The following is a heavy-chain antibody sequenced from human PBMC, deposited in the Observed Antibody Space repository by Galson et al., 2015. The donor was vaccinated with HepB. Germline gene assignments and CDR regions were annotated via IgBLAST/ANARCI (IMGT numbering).Heavy chain of an antibody. D-gene: IGHD1-26*01. CDR2: ISVYNGNT. J-gene: IGHJ4*02. CDR3: TRATLGVGVAGYFDY. V-gene: IGHV1-18*01. CDR1: GYTFASYV. Sequence: SVKVSCKASGYTFASYVLNWVRQAPGQGLEWVGWISVYNGNTHYAQNFQGRVTVTTDTSTTTAYMELRSLRSDDTAVYYCTRATLGVGVAGYFDYWGQGTLVTVSS.